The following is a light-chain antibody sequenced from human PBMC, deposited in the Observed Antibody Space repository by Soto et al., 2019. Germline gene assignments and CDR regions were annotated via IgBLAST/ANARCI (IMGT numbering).Light chain of an antibody. V-gene: IGKV1-5*03. Sequence: DIQMTQSPSTLSASLGDRVTITCRASQSVSIWLAWYQQKPGKAPKLLIYKASTLESGVPSRFSGSGSGTDFTLTISSLQPDDFATYYCQQYDSYPWTFGQGTKVEIK. J-gene: IGKJ1*01. CDR2: KAS. CDR3: QQYDSYPWT. CDR1: QSVSIW.